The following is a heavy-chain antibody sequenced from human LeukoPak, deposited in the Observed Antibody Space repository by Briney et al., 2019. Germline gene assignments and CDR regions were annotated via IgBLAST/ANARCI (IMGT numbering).Heavy chain of an antibody. Sequence: GGSLRLSCAASGFTFSSYSMNWVRQAPGKGLEWVSSISSSSSYIYYADSVKGRFTISRDNAKNSLYLQMNSLRAEDTAVYYCARGYNTYYDFWSGYYIGYFDYWGQGTLVTVSS. CDR3: ARGYNTYYDFWSGYYIGYFDY. D-gene: IGHD3-3*01. CDR2: ISSSSSYI. CDR1: GFTFSSYS. J-gene: IGHJ4*02. V-gene: IGHV3-21*01.